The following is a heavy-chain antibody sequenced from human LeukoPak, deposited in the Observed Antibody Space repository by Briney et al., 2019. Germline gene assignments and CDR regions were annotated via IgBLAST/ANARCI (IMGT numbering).Heavy chain of an antibody. CDR3: ARDRHKTRFLEWLGKPRAFDI. Sequence: SETLSLTCTVSGGSISSSSYYWGWLRQPPGKGLEWIGSSYYSGSTYYNPSLKSRVTISVDTSKNQFSLKLSSVTAADTAVYYCARDRHKTRFLEWLGKPRAFDIWGQGTMVTVSS. D-gene: IGHD3-3*01. V-gene: IGHV4-39*07. CDR1: GGSISSSSYY. J-gene: IGHJ3*02. CDR2: SYYSGST.